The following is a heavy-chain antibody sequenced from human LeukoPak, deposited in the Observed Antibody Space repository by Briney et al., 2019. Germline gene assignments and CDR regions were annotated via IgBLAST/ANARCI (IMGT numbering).Heavy chain of an antibody. D-gene: IGHD6-13*01. V-gene: IGHV3-48*01. CDR2: ISSSSSTI. J-gene: IGHJ4*02. Sequence: GGSLRLSCAASGFTFSSYSMNWVRQAPGKRLEWVSYISSSSSTIYYADSVKGRFTISRDNAKNSLYLQMNSLRAEDTAVYYCARADIAAAGIFDYWGQGTLVTVSS. CDR3: ARADIAAAGIFDY. CDR1: GFTFSSYS.